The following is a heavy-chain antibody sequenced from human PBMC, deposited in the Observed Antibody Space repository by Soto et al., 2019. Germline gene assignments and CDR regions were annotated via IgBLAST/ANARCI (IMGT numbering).Heavy chain of an antibody. J-gene: IGHJ4*02. CDR3: ARNDYYDSSGYRYGPYNFDY. CDR2: IYYSGST. CDR1: GGSISSGDYH. V-gene: IGHV4-30-4*01. D-gene: IGHD3-22*01. Sequence: SETLSLTCTVSGGSISSGDYHWSWIRQPPXKGLEWIGYIYYSGSTYYNPSLKSRVTISVDTSKNQFSLKLSSVTAADTAVYYCARNDYYDSSGYRYGPYNFDYWGQGTLVTVSS.